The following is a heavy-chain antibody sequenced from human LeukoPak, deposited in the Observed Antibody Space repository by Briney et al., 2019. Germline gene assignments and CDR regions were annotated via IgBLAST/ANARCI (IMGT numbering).Heavy chain of an antibody. CDR2: IDPSDSYT. CDR1: GYSFTSYW. J-gene: IGHJ5*02. Sequence: RGESLKISCKGSGYSFTSYWISWVRLMPGKGLEWMGRIDPSDSYTNYSPSFQGHVTISAVKSISTAYLQWSSLKASDTAMYYCARHSRPYSSSWYEGFDPWGQGTLVTVSS. CDR3: ARHSRPYSSSWYEGFDP. V-gene: IGHV5-10-1*01. D-gene: IGHD6-13*01.